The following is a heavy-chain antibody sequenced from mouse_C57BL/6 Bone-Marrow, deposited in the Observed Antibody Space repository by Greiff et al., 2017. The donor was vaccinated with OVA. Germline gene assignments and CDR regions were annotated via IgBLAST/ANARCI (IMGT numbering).Heavy chain of an antibody. CDR1: GYAFTNYL. CDR2: INPGSGGT. D-gene: IGHD2-1*01. Sequence: QVQLQQSGAELVRPGTSVKVSCKASGYAFTNYLIEWVKQRPGQGLEWIGVINPGSGGTNYNEKFKGKATLTADKSSSTAYMQLSSLTSEDSAVYYCARSEIYYGNYEYCDYWGQGTTLTVSS. V-gene: IGHV1-54*01. J-gene: IGHJ2*01. CDR3: ARSEIYYGNYEYCDY.